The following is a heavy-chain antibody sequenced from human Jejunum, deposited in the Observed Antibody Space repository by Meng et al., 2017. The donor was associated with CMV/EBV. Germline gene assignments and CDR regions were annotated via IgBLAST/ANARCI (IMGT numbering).Heavy chain of an antibody. CDR1: GGSINNYY. CDR2: FYSSDTY. J-gene: IGHJ4*02. D-gene: IGHD1-26*01. Sequence: QVQLQESGPGLVKPSATLSLTFTVSGGSINNYYWSWIRQSAGKGLEWIGRFYSSDTYNYHPSLNSRVTMSLDTSKKQFSLILSSVTAADTARYYCARGPGASTREGFDHWGLGTLVTVSS. CDR3: ARGPGASTREGFDH. V-gene: IGHV4-4*07.